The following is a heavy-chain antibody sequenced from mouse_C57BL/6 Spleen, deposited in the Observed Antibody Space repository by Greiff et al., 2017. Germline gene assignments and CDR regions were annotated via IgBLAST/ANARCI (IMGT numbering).Heavy chain of an antibody. V-gene: IGHV1-55*01. J-gene: IGHJ2*01. CDR1: GYTFTSYW. CDR2: IYPGSGST. CDR3: ARRTTVEGC. Sequence: QVQLQQPGAELVKPGASVKMSCTASGYTFTSYWITWVKQRPGQGLEWIGGIYPGSGSTNYNEKFKSKATLTVDTSSCTAYMQLSSLTSEDSAVYCCARRTTVEGCWGQGPTLTVS. D-gene: IGHD1-1*01.